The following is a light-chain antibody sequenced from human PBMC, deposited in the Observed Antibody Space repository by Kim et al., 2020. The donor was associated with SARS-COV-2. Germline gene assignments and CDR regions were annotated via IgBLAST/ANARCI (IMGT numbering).Light chain of an antibody. Sequence: QRVTISCSGNSSNIGSNTVNWYQQLPGTAPKLLIYSNNQRPSGVPDRFSGSKSGTSASLAISGLQSEDEADYYCAAWDDSLNGFYVFGTGTKVTVL. J-gene: IGLJ1*01. CDR2: SNN. CDR3: AAWDDSLNGFYV. V-gene: IGLV1-44*01. CDR1: SSNIGSNT.